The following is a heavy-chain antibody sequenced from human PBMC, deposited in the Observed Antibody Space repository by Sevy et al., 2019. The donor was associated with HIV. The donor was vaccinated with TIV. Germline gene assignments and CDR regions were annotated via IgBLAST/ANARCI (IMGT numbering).Heavy chain of an antibody. CDR1: GFNFRIYA. CDR3: ATGRQGATYGY. D-gene: IGHD1-26*01. CDR2: ISYDGSDK. J-gene: IGHJ4*02. Sequence: GGSLRLSCAASGFNFRIYAMHWVRQAPGKGLEWVEVISYDGSDKFYAESVKGRFTISRVNSKNMVFLQLNSLRGDDTAVYYCATGRQGATYGYWGQGTPVTVSS. V-gene: IGHV3-30*03.